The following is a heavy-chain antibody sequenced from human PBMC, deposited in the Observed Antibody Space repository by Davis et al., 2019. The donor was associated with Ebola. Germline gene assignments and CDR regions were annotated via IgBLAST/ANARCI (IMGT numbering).Heavy chain of an antibody. Sequence: SETLSLTCAVSGGSISSSNWWSWVRQPPGKGLEWIGEIYHSGSTNYNPSLKSRVTISVDTSKNQFSLKLSSVPAADTAVYYCARDSMYSSSWYCWFDPWGQGTLVTVSS. D-gene: IGHD6-13*01. CDR3: ARDSMYSSSWYCWFDP. V-gene: IGHV4-4*02. CDR1: GGSISSSNW. J-gene: IGHJ5*02. CDR2: IYHSGST.